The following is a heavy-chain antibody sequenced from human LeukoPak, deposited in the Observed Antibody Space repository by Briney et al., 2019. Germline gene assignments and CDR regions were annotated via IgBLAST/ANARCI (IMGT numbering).Heavy chain of an antibody. CDR3: AKGDDFDWSRTTFDY. V-gene: IGHV3-9*01. CDR1: GFTVDDYA. D-gene: IGHD3-9*01. Sequence: PGRSLRLSCAASGFTVDDYAMHWVRQAPGKGLEWVSGISWNSGSIGYADSVKGRFTISRDNAKNSLYLQMNSLRAEDTALYYCAKGDDFDWSRTTFDYWGQGTLVTVSS. CDR2: ISWNSGSI. J-gene: IGHJ4*02.